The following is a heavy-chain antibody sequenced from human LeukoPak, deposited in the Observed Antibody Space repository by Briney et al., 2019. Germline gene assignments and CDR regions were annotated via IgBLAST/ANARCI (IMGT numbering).Heavy chain of an antibody. D-gene: IGHD6-19*01. V-gene: IGHV3-23*01. J-gene: IGHJ4*02. Sequence: GGSLRLSCAASGFTFSSYGMHWVRQAPGKGLEWVSAISGSGGSTYYADSVEGRFTISRDNSKNTLYLQMNSLRAEDTAVYYCATDSSGYVNDYWGQGTLVTVSS. CDR2: ISGSGGST. CDR3: ATDSSGYVNDY. CDR1: GFTFSSYG.